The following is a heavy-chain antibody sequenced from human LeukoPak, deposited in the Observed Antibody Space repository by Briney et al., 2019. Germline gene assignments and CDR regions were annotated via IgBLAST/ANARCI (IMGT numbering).Heavy chain of an antibody. J-gene: IGHJ3*02. V-gene: IGHV3-23*01. D-gene: IGHD3-16*01. CDR3: ARGWASSRRKAFDI. CDR1: GFTFSSYA. CDR2: ISGSGGST. Sequence: GGSLRLSCAASGFTFSSYAMSWVRQAPGKGLEWVSAISGSGGSTYYADSVKGRFTISRDNSKNTLYLQMRAEDTAVYYCARGWASSRRKAFDIWGQGTMVTVSS.